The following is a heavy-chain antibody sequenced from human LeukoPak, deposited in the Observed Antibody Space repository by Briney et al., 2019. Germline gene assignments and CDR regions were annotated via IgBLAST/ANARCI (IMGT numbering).Heavy chain of an antibody. CDR3: ARGLSLVGATNDY. CDR2: INHSGST. D-gene: IGHD1-26*01. CDR1: GGSFSGYY. V-gene: IGHV4-34*01. Sequence: SETLSLTCAVYGGSFSGYYWSWIRQPPGKGLEWIGEINHSGSTNYNPSLKSRVTISVDTSKNQFSLKLSSVTAADTAVYYCARGLSLVGATNDYWGQGTLVTVSS. J-gene: IGHJ4*02.